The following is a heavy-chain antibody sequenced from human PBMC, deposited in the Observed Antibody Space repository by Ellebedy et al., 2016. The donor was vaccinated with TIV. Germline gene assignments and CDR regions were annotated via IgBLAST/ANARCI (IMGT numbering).Heavy chain of an antibody. CDR2: IYQDGSEI. V-gene: IGHV3-7*01. J-gene: IGHJ5*02. D-gene: IGHD4-17*01. CDR1: GFSFRSYW. CDR3: ARRGSYGDYAVQINSWLDP. Sequence: GESLKISCAASGFSFRSYWMTWVRQAPGKGLEWVANIYQDGSEIYYLDSVKVRFTVSRDNAKNSLYLQMNSLRAEDTAVYFCARRGSYGDYAVQINSWLDPWGQGTLVAVSP.